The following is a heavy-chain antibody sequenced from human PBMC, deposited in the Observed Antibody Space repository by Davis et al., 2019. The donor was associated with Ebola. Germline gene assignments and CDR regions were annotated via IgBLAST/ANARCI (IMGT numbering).Heavy chain of an antibody. CDR1: GGSISSYY. V-gene: IGHV4-59*01. Sequence: SETLSLTCTVSGGSISSYYWSWIRQPPGKGLEWIGYIYYSGSTNYNPSLKSRVTISVDTSKNQFSLKLSSVTAADTAVYYCAMSYCGGDCYLAYWGQGTQVTVSS. CDR2: IYYSGST. D-gene: IGHD2-21*01. CDR3: AMSYCGGDCYLAY. J-gene: IGHJ4*02.